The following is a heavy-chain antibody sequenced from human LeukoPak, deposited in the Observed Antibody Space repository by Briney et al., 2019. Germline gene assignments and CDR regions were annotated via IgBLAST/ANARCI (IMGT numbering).Heavy chain of an antibody. J-gene: IGHJ4*02. D-gene: IGHD6-13*01. Sequence: ASVKVSCKASGYTFTSYGISWVRQAPGQGLEWMGWISAYNGNTNYAQKLQGRVTMTTDTSTCTAYMELRSLRSDDTAVYYCARERMDSSSWYGEDYWGQGTLVTVSS. CDR1: GYTFTSYG. CDR3: ARERMDSSSWYGEDY. CDR2: ISAYNGNT. V-gene: IGHV1-18*01.